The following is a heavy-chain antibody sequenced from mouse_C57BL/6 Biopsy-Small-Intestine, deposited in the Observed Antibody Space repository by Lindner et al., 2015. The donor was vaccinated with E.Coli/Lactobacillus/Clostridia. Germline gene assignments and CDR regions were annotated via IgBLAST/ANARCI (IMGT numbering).Heavy chain of an antibody. J-gene: IGHJ2*01. D-gene: IGHD4-1*01. CDR1: GYSFTSYY. Sequence: VQLQESGIELVMPGASVKISCKASGYSFTSYYIHWVKQRPGQGLEWIGWIYPGSGNTKYNEKFKGKATLTADTSSSTAYMQLSSLTSEDSAVYYCARGDWDEGYFDYWGQGTTLTVSS. V-gene: IGHV1-66*01. CDR2: IYPGSGNT. CDR3: ARGDWDEGYFDY.